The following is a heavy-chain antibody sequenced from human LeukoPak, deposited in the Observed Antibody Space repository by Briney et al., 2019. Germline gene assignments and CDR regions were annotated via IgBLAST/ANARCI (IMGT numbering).Heavy chain of an antibody. CDR3: ARARPLEAFDI. CDR2: ISGSGDST. Sequence: GGSLRLSCAASGFTFSNYAMRWVRQAPGKGLEWVSGISGSGDSTYYADSVKGRFTISRDNSKNTLYLQMNSLRAEDTAVYYCARARPLEAFDIWGQGTMVTVSS. CDR1: GFTFSNYA. J-gene: IGHJ3*02. D-gene: IGHD1-1*01. V-gene: IGHV3-23*01.